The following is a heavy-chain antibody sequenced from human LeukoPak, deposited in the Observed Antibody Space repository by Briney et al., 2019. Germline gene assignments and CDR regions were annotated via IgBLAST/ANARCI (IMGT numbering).Heavy chain of an antibody. CDR1: GGTFSSYA. CDR3: ADGRDGYPHYYGMDV. J-gene: IGHJ6*02. V-gene: IGHV1-69*04. D-gene: IGHD5-24*01. CDR2: IIPILGIA. Sequence: SVKVSCKASGGTFSSYAISWERQAPGQGREWMGRIIPILGIANYAQKFQGRVTITADKSTSTAYMELSSLRSEDTAVYYCADGRDGYPHYYGMDVWGQGTTVTVSS.